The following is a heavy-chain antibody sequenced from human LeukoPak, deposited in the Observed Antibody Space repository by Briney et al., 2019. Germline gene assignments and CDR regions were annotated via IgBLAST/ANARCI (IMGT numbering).Heavy chain of an antibody. D-gene: IGHD2-2*01. CDR2: ISADGST. CDR1: GFTFASYA. CDR3: VACSSASCYGDRFDP. V-gene: IGHV3-23*01. Sequence: PGGSLRLSCAASGFTFASYAVTWVRQAPGKGLEWVSSISADGSTYYADSVKGRFTISRDNSRDTFFLEMNSLRAEDAALYYCVACSSASCYGDRFDPWGQGTLVTVSS. J-gene: IGHJ5*02.